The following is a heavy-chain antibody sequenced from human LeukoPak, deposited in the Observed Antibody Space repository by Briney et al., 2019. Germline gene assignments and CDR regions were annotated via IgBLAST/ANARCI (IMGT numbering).Heavy chain of an antibody. D-gene: IGHD3-10*01. V-gene: IGHV4-59*08. CDR3: ARQRITMVRGVEYYFDY. CDR1: GGSISSYY. J-gene: IGHJ4*02. CDR2: IYYSGST. Sequence: KPSETLSLTCTVSGGSISSYYWSWIRQPPGKGLEWIGYIYYSGSTNYNTSLKSRVTISVDTSKNQFSLKLSSVTAADTAVYYFARQRITMVRGVEYYFDYWGQGTLVTVSS.